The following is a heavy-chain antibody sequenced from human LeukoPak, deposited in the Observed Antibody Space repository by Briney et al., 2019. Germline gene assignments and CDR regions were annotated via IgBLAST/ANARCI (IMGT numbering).Heavy chain of an antibody. Sequence: GGSLRLSCAASGFTFSSYAMHWVRQAPGKGLEWVAVISYDGSNKYYADSVKGRFTISRDNSKNTLYLQMNSLRAEDTAVYYRARGIGLYSSSLADYWGQGTLVTVSS. D-gene: IGHD6-6*01. CDR2: ISYDGSNK. CDR1: GFTFSSYA. CDR3: ARGIGLYSSSLADY. J-gene: IGHJ4*02. V-gene: IGHV3-30-3*01.